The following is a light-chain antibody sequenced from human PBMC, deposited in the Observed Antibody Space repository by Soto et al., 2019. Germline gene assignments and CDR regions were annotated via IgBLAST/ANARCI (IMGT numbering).Light chain of an antibody. CDR2: EGS. V-gene: IGLV2-23*01. CDR1: SSDVGSYNL. J-gene: IGLJ3*02. Sequence: QSALTQPASVSGSPGQSITISCTGTSSDVGSYNLVSWYQQHPGKAPKLMIYEGSKRPSGVSNRFSGSKSGNTASLTISGLQAEDEADYYWCSYAGSSTWVFGGGTKLTVL. CDR3: CSYAGSSTWV.